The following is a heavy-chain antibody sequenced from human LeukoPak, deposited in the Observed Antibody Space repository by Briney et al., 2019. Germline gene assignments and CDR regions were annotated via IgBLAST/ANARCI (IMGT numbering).Heavy chain of an antibody. CDR3: GSPGIAAAGFDY. V-gene: IGHV4-39*01. J-gene: IGHJ4*02. CDR1: GGSISSSSYY. CDR2: IYYSGST. D-gene: IGHD6-13*01. Sequence: PSETLSLTCTVSGGSISSSSYYWGWIRQPPGKGLEWIGSIYYSGSTYYNPSLKSRVTISVDTSKNQFSLKLSSVTAADTAVYYCGSPGIAAAGFDYWGQGTLVTVSS.